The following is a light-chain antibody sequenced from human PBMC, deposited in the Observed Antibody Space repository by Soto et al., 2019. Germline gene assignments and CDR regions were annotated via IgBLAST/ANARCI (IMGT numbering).Light chain of an antibody. V-gene: IGLV1-40*01. CDR1: SSNIGTGYD. CDR2: GNS. J-gene: IGLJ2*01. Sequence: QSVLTQPPSCSGPPGQRVTISCTGTSSNIGTGYDYHWYQQLPGTAPKLLIYGNSNRPSGVPDRFSGSKSGTSASLAITGLQAEDEADYYCQSYDSNLSVVFGGGTKLTVL. CDR3: QSYDSNLSVV.